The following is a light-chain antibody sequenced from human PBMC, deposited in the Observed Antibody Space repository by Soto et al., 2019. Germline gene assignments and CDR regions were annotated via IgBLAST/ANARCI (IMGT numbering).Light chain of an antibody. V-gene: IGKV2-28*01. CDR2: LGS. Sequence: DIVMTQSPLSLPVTPGEPASISCRSSQSILHSNGYYYLDWYLQKTGQSPQLLIYLGSNRASGVPDRVSGSGSGTDFTLKISRVQAEDVWVYYCTQSLQTPLTFGGGTKLDIK. CDR3: TQSLQTPLT. CDR1: QSILHSNGYYY. J-gene: IGKJ4*01.